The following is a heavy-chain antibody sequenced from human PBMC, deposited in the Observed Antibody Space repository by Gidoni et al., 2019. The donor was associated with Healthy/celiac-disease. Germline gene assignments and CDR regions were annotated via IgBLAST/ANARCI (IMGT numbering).Heavy chain of an antibody. D-gene: IGHD6-6*01. Sequence: QVQLQQWGAGLLKPSETLSLTCPVYGGSFSGYYWSWIRQPPGKGLEWIGEIKHSGSTNYNPSLKSRVTISVDTSKNQFSLKLSSVTAADTAVYYCARGKRKQLNYYYGMDVWGQGTTVTVSS. CDR2: IKHSGST. CDR3: ARGKRKQLNYYYGMDV. CDR1: GGSFSGYY. J-gene: IGHJ6*02. V-gene: IGHV4-34*01.